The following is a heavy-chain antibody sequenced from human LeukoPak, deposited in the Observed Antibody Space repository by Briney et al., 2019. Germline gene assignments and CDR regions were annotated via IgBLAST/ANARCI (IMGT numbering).Heavy chain of an antibody. CDR2: IVSSSVTT. CDR1: GFTVSSNE. CDR3: ARDERWIQLNY. D-gene: IGHD5-18*01. V-gene: IGHV3-23*01. Sequence: GGSLRLSCAASGFTVSSNEMSWVRQAPGKGLEWVSGIVSSSVTTYYADSVKGRFTISRDNSKNTLYLHMNGLRVEDTAIYYCARDERWIQLNYWGQGTLVTVSS. J-gene: IGHJ4*02.